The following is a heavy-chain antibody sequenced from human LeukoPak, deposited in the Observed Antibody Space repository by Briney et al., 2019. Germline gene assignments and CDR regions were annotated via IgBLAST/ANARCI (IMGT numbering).Heavy chain of an antibody. V-gene: IGHV3-53*01. J-gene: IGHJ4*02. D-gene: IGHD6-13*01. CDR1: GFTFSNYA. Sequence: GGSLRLSCAASGFTFSNYATNWVCLAPGKGLEWVSVIYSGGSTYYADSVKGRFTISRDNSKNTLYLQMNSLRAEDTAVYYCARLGGAAAGTIDYWGQGTLVTVSS. CDR3: ARLGGAAAGTIDY. CDR2: IYSGGST.